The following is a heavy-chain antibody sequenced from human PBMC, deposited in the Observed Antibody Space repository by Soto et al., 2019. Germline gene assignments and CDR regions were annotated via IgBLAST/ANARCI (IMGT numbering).Heavy chain of an antibody. CDR1: GYTFTSYY. D-gene: IGHD2-15*01. V-gene: IGHV1-46*03. CDR2: INPSGGST. CDR3: ARDGVVVVAATQAGAFDI. J-gene: IGHJ3*02. Sequence: QVQLVQSGAEVKKPGASVKVSCKASGYTFTSYYMHWVRQAPGQGLEWMGIINPSGGSTSYAQKFQGRVTITRDTSTSTVYMELSSLRSEDTAVYYCARDGVVVVAATQAGAFDIWGQGTMVTVSS.